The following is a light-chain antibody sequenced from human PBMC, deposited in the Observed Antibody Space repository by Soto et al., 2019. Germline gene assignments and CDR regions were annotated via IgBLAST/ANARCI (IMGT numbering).Light chain of an antibody. V-gene: IGLV1-40*01. CDR1: SSNIGAGYD. J-gene: IGLJ2*01. CDR2: GNS. CDR3: QSYDSSLRDVV. Sequence: QSVLTQPPSVSGAPGQRVTISCTGSSSNIGAGYDVHWYQQLPGTAPKLLIHGNSNRPSGVPDRFSGSKSGTSASLAITGLQAEDEADYYCQSYDSSLRDVVFGGGTKLTVL.